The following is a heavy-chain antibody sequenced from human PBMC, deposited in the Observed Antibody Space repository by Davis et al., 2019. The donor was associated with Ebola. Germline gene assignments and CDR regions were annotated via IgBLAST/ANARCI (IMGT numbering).Heavy chain of an antibody. CDR3: AKDGLYYYDSSGYYPSY. Sequence: PGGSLRLSCAASGFTFSSYGMHWVRQAPGKGLEWVAFIRYDGSNKYYADSVKGRFTISRDNSKNTLYLQMNSLRAEDTAVYYCAKDGLYYYDSSGYYPSYWGQGTLVTVSS. V-gene: IGHV3-30*02. D-gene: IGHD3-22*01. CDR1: GFTFSSYG. CDR2: IRYDGSNK. J-gene: IGHJ4*02.